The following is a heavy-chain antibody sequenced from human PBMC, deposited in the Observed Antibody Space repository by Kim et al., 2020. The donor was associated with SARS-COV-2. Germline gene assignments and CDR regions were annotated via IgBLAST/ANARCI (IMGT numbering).Heavy chain of an antibody. Sequence: GGSLRLSCAASGFTFSSYGMHWVRQAPGKGLEWVAVIWYDGSNKYYADSVKGRFTISRDNSKNTLYVQMNSLRAEDTAVYYCARDRVASWFGELYTPNYYYSGIDVCGQGTTVPVSS. V-gene: IGHV3-33*01. CDR3: ARDRVASWFGELYTPNYYYSGIDV. D-gene: IGHD3-10*01. J-gene: IGHJ6*02. CDR1: GFTFSSYG. CDR2: IWYDGSNK.